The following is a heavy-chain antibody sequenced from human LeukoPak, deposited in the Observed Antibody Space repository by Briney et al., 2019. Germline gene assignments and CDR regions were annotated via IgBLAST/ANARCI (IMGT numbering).Heavy chain of an antibody. J-gene: IGHJ5*02. CDR3: ARAGAAVRFDP. CDR1: GGSISTYY. V-gene: IGHV4-39*07. Sequence: SETLSLTCTVSGGSISTYYWGWIRQAPGKGLEWIGSIYYSGNTNYNSSLKSRVTISVDTSKNQFSLKLSSVTAADTAVYYCARAGAAVRFDPWGQGTLVTVSS. D-gene: IGHD6-13*01. CDR2: IYYSGNT.